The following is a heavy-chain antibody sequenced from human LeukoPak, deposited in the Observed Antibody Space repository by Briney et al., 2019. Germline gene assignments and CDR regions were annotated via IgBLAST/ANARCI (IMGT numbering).Heavy chain of an antibody. CDR1: GGSFSGYY. J-gene: IGHJ6*02. V-gene: IGHV4-34*01. CDR3: ARGGRYCSSTSCYYYYYYGMDV. CDR2: INHSGST. Sequence: SETLSLTCAVYGGSFSGYYWSWIRQPPGKGLEWIGEINHSGSTNYNPSLKSRVTISADTSKNQFSLKLSSVTAADTAVYYCARGGRYCSSTSCYYYYYYGMDVWGQGTTVTVSS. D-gene: IGHD2-2*01.